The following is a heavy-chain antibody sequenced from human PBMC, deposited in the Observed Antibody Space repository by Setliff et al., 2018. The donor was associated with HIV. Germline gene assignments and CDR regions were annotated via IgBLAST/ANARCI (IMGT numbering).Heavy chain of an antibody. CDR3: AKAVRGYGSTYYNYYYMDV. CDR2: IIHILGTA. D-gene: IGHD3-10*01. Sequence: ASVKVSCKTSRRTFSEDAINWVRQAPGEGLEWVGGIIHILGTADYAEKFQGRVTITADEPRGTVYLEVSNLRSEDTAVYYCAKAVRGYGSTYYNYYYMDVWGKGTTVTVSS. V-gene: IGHV1-69*13. J-gene: IGHJ6*03. CDR1: RRTFSEDA.